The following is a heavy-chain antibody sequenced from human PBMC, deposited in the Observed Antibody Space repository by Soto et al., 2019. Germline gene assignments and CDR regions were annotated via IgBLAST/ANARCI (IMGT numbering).Heavy chain of an antibody. CDR1: GFTFSSCT. CDR2: ISTSNGYI. Sequence: GGSLRLSCAASGFTFSSCTMNWVRQAPGKGLEWVSSISTSNGYISYADSVKGRFTISRDNAKNSPYLQMNSLRAEDTAVYYCARSGSIVGATSRWFDPRGQGPLVTV. J-gene: IGHJ5*02. D-gene: IGHD1-26*01. CDR3: ARSGSIVGATSRWFDP. V-gene: IGHV3-21*01.